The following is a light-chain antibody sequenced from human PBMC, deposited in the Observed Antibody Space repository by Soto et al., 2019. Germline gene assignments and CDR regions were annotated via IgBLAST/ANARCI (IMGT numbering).Light chain of an antibody. CDR2: DVS. V-gene: IGLV2-14*01. CDR3: SSYTSSSTS. CDR1: SSDVGGYNY. Sequence: QSALTQPASVSGSPGQSSTISCTGTSSDVGGYNYVSWYQQHPGKAPKLMIYDVSNRPSGVSNRFSGSKSGNTASLTISGLQAEDEADYYCSSYTSSSTSFGGGTKLTVL. J-gene: IGLJ2*01.